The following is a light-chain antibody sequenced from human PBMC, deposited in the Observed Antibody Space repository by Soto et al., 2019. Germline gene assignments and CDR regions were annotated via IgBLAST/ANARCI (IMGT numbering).Light chain of an antibody. CDR2: GAS. Sequence: EIVVTQSPGTLSLSPGERATLSCRASQSGFSFYLAWFQQKPGQAPRLLIYGASSRATGIPDRFSGSGSGTDFTLTISRLEPEDVAVYYCHQYSSSPWTLGQGTKVEIK. V-gene: IGKV3-20*01. J-gene: IGKJ1*01. CDR1: QSGFSFY. CDR3: HQYSSSPWT.